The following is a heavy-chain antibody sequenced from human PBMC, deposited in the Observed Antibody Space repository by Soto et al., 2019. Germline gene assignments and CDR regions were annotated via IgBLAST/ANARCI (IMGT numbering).Heavy chain of an antibody. CDR2: ISWNSGNI. D-gene: IGHD5-18*01. CDR3: VRSKGGYSYGTPFDY. J-gene: IGHJ4*02. Sequence: DVQLEESGGALVQPGRSLRLSCAASGFTFDDYAMHWVRQVLGKGLEWVPSISWNSGNIGYADSVKGRFTTSRDNAKNSLYLQMNSLRPEDTALYYCVRSKGGYSYGTPFDYWGQGTLVTVSS. V-gene: IGHV3-9*01. CDR1: GFTFDDYA.